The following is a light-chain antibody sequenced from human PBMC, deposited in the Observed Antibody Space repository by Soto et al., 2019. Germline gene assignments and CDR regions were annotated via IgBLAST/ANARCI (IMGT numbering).Light chain of an antibody. Sequence: DIVMTQSPLSLPVTPGEPASISCRSSQSLLHSNGYNYLDWYLQKPGQSPQLLIYLGSNWASGVPDRFSGSGSGTDFTLKISRVEAEDVGVSYCMQALQSSWTFCQGTKVEIK. J-gene: IGKJ1*01. CDR2: LGS. CDR1: QSLLHSNGYNY. CDR3: MQALQSSWT. V-gene: IGKV2-28*01.